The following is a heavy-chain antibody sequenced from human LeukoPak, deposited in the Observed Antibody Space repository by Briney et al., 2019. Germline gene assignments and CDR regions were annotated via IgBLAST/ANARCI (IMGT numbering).Heavy chain of an antibody. Sequence: PGGSLRLSCAASGFTFSSYGMHWVRQAPGKGLEWVAVISYDGNNQYYGDSVKGRFTISRDNSKNTLYLQMNSLGAEDTAVYYCAKRDYFGLVDSYYAMDVWGQGTTVTVSS. D-gene: IGHD3-10*01. V-gene: IGHV3-30*18. J-gene: IGHJ6*02. CDR3: AKRDYFGLVDSYYAMDV. CDR2: ISYDGNNQ. CDR1: GFTFSSYG.